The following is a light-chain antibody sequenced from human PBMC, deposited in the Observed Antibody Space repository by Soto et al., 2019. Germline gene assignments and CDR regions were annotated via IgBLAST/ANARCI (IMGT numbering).Light chain of an antibody. V-gene: IGKV3-15*01. Sequence: EIVMTQSPATLSVSPVYRATLSCSASQSVSSNLAWYQQKPGQAPRLLIYGASTRATGIPARFSGSGSGTEFTLTISSLQSEDFAVYYCQKYNNWPQFSWTFGQGTKVDIK. CDR2: GAS. CDR1: QSVSSN. CDR3: QKYNNWPQFSWT. J-gene: IGKJ1*01.